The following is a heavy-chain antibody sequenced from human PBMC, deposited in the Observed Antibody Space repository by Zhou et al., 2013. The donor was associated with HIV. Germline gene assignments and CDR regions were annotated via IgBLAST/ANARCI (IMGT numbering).Heavy chain of an antibody. V-gene: IGHV1-69*01. CDR3: ARDYYDNNGYYYATWYFDL. CDR2: IIPIFGTA. D-gene: IGHD3-22*01. J-gene: IGHJ2*01. CDR1: GYTFTNYD. Sequence: QVQLVQSGAEVRKPGASVKVSCKASGYTFTNYDINWVRQATGQGLEWMGGIIPIFGTANYAQKFQGRVSITADESTSTAYMELSSLRSEDTAVYYCARDYYDNNGYYYATWYFDLWGRGTLVTVSS.